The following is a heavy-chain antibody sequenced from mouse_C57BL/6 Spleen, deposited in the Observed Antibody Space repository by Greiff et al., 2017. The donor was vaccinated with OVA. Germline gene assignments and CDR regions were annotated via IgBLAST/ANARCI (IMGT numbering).Heavy chain of an antibody. Sequence: QVHVKQSGAELARPGASVKLSCKASGYTFTSYGISWVKQRTGQGLEWIGEIYPRSGNTYYNEKFKGKATLTADKSSSTAYMELRSLTSEDSAVYFCARSGLLRYYFDYWGQGTTLTVSS. CDR2: IYPRSGNT. D-gene: IGHD1-1*01. V-gene: IGHV1-81*01. J-gene: IGHJ2*01. CDR3: ARSGLLRYYFDY. CDR1: GYTFTSYG.